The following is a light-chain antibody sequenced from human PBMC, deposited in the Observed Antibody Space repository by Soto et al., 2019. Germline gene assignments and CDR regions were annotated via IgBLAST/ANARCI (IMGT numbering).Light chain of an antibody. Sequence: DIQLTQSPSFLSASVGDRVTITCRASQDISSFLAWYQQKPGTAPKLLIYAASNLQSGVPSRFRGSRSGTEFTLTVSSLQPEDFATYYCLQDHDDSWTFGQGTKVDIK. CDR3: LQDHDDSWT. J-gene: IGKJ1*01. CDR1: QDISSF. V-gene: IGKV1-9*01. CDR2: AAS.